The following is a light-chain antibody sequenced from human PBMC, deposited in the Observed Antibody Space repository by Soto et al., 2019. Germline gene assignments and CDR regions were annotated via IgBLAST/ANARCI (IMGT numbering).Light chain of an antibody. CDR3: LQYGSAPRA. CDR1: QSISVRH. Sequence: EIVLTQSPGTLSLSPGERATLSCRASQSISVRHLAWYQQKPGQIPRLLIFDTASRAIGIPDRFSGSGSGTYFTLTISRLEPEDFALYYCLQYGSAPRAFGQGTKVQIK. J-gene: IGKJ1*01. V-gene: IGKV3-20*01. CDR2: DTA.